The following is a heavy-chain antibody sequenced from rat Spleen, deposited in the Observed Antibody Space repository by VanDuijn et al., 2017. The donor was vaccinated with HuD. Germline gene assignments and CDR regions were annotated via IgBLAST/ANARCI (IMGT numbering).Heavy chain of an antibody. CDR2: MRYNGDT. J-gene: IGHJ2*01. D-gene: IGHD1-10*01. V-gene: IGHV2-63*01. Sequence: QVQLKESGPGLVQTSQTLSLTCTVSGFSLTSYHVSWVRQPPGKGLEWMGRMRYNGDTSYNSALKSRLSISRDTSKNQVFLKRNSLQTDDTGTYYCTSLYNNYFDYWGQGVMVTVSS. CDR1: GFSLTSYH. CDR3: TSLYNNYFDY.